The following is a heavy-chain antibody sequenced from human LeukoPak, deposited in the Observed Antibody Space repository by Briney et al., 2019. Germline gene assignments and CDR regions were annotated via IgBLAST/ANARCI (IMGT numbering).Heavy chain of an antibody. CDR3: ARGGYCSGGSCYRIDP. J-gene: IGHJ5*02. CDR2: INSDGSST. CDR1: GLTFRKYW. D-gene: IGHD2-15*01. Sequence: GGSLRLSCADPGLTFRKYWMHWVRQAPGKGLVWVARINSDGSSTSYADSVKGRFTISRDNAKNTLYLQMNSLRAEDTALYYCARGGYCSGGSCYRIDPWGQGTLVTVSS. V-gene: IGHV3-74*01.